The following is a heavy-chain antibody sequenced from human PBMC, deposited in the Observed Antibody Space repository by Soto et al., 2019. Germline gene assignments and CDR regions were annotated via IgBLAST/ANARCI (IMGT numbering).Heavy chain of an antibody. CDR2: ISSSGSTI. CDR3: ARGRYSYGYVKHYCYGMDV. CDR1: GFTFSSYE. V-gene: IGHV3-48*03. Sequence: EVQLVESGGGLVQPGGSLRLSCAASGFTFSSYEMNWVRQAPGKGLEWVSYISSSGSTIYYADSVKGRFTISRDNAKNSLYLKMNSLRAEDTAVYYCARGRYSYGYVKHYCYGMDVWGQGTTVTVSS. J-gene: IGHJ6*02. D-gene: IGHD5-18*01.